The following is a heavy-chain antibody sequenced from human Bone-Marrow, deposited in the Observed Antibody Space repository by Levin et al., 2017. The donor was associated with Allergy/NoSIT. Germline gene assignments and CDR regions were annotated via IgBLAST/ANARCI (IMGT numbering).Heavy chain of an antibody. CDR2: VNPADSQT. CDR3: ARLEDGGYNWNYFSLFDY. D-gene: IGHD1-1*01. J-gene: IGHJ4*02. V-gene: IGHV5-51*01. CDR1: GYRFTNHW. Sequence: PGESLKISCQGSGYRFTNHWIGWVRQMPGKGLEWMGLVNPADSQTRYSPSFQDQVTISVDKSISTAYMQWSRLKASDTAIYYCARLEDGGYNWNYFSLFDYWGQGALVTVSS.